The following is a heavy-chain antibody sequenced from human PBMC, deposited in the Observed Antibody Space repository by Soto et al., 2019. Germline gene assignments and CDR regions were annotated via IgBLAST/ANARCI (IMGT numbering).Heavy chain of an antibody. D-gene: IGHD3-10*01. J-gene: IGHJ4*02. CDR2: ISVYNGNI. CDR3: ARTYGSGDYFLPFEY. CDR1: GYMFNTYG. V-gene: IGHV1-18*01. Sequence: QVQLLQSGAEVKKPGASVKVSCKASGYMFNTYGITWVPQAPGQGLEWMGWISVYNGNIDYAQKFEGRVTMTTDTSTSTAYMELTSLTSDDTAVYYCARTYGSGDYFLPFEYWGQGTPVSVSS.